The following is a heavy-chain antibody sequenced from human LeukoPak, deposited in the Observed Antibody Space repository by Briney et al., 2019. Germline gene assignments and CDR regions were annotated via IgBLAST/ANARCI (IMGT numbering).Heavy chain of an antibody. V-gene: IGHV3-48*03. CDR3: AREDGSGSYYTKFDY. CDR2: ISSSGSTI. J-gene: IGHJ4*02. CDR1: GFTFSSYE. Sequence: PGGSLRLSCAASGFTFSSYEMNWVRQAPGKGLEWVSYISSSGSTIYYADSVKGRFTISRDNAKNSLYLQMNSLRAEDTAVYYCAREDGSGSYYTKFDYWGQGTLVTASS. D-gene: IGHD3-10*01.